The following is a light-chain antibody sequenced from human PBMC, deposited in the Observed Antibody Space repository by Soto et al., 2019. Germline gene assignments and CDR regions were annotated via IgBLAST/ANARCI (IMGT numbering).Light chain of an antibody. V-gene: IGKV1-5*03. CDR2: KAS. CDR1: QTISSW. CDR3: QHYNSHSEA. J-gene: IGKJ1*01. Sequence: DIQMTQSPSTLSGSVGDRVTITCRASQTISSWLAWYQQKPGKAPMLLIYKASTLKSGVPSRFSGSGSGTEFTLTISSLQPDDFATYYCQHYNSHSEAFGQGTTV.